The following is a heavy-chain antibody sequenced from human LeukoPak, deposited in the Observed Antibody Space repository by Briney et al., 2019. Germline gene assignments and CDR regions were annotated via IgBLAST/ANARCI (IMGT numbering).Heavy chain of an antibody. CDR3: ARASRADAFDI. CDR2: ISSSGSTI. V-gene: IGHV3-48*03. CDR1: GFTFSSHE. J-gene: IGHJ3*02. Sequence: GGSLRLSCAASGFTFSSHEMNWVRQAPGKGLEWVSYISSSGSTIYYADSVKGRFTISRDNAKNSLYLQMNSLRAEDTAVYYCARASRADAFDIWGQGTMVTVSS.